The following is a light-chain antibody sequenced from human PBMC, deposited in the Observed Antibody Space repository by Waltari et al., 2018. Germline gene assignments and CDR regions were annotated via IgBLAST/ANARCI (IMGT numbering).Light chain of an antibody. V-gene: IGLV6-57*01. CDR1: SGSVASHY. CDR2: EDF. CDR3: QSYDDNIVI. J-gene: IGLJ2*01. Sequence: NFMLTQPPSVSESPGKTVTISSTRSSGSVASHYGQWYQQRPGSSPTTVIHEDFQRPSGVPNRFSGSIDSSSKSASLTISGLRTEDEADYYCQSYDDNIVIFGGGTKLTVL.